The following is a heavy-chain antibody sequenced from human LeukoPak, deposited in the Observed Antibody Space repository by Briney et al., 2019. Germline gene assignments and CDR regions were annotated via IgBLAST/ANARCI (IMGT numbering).Heavy chain of an antibody. CDR3: ATDCGGDCYGFDP. D-gene: IGHD2-21*02. J-gene: IGHJ5*02. CDR1: VGTFSSYA. V-gene: IGHV1-69*04. Sequence: SVKVSCKASVGTFSSYAISWVRQAPGQGLEWMGRIIPILGIANYAQKFQGRVTITADKSTSTAYMELSSLRSEDTAVYYCATDCGGDCYGFDPWGQGTLVTVSS. CDR2: IIPILGIA.